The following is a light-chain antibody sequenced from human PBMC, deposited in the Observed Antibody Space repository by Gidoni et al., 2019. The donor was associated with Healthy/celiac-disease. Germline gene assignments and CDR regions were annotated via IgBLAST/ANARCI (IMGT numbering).Light chain of an antibody. Sequence: DIVLTQSPGTLSLSPGERATLSCSASQSVSSSYLAWYQQKPGQAPRHLIYGASSRATGIPDRFSGSGSGTDFTLTISRLEPEDFAVYYCQQYGSSPLLTFGGGTKVEIK. J-gene: IGKJ4*01. CDR3: QQYGSSPLLT. CDR1: QSVSSSY. CDR2: GAS. V-gene: IGKV3-20*01.